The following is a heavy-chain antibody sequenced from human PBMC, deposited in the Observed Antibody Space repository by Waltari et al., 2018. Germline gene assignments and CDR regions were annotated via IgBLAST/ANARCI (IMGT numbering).Heavy chain of an antibody. D-gene: IGHD4-17*01. CDR3: ARAVGKYGDNWYFDV. J-gene: IGHJ2*01. CDR2: SDASIGGR. V-gene: IGHV1-2*02. CDR1: GYSFIAHY. Sequence: AHVVQSGAEVMEPGASVRISCKDSGYSFIAHYIHWVRQAPGQGTEWTGCSDASIGGREYAPTFGGRATMTRDTSISTVYMGPVRLRVDDTAVYYCARAVGKYGDNWYFDVWGRGTL.